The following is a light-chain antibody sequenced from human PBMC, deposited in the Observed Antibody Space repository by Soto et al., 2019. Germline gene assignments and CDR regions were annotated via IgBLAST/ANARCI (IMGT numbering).Light chain of an antibody. Sequence: QSALTQPPSASGSPGQSVTISCTGTSSDIGGYKSVPWYQQHPGKAPKLMLYEISERPSGVPDRFSGSKSGNTASLTASGLQAEDEADYYCSSYAGSNNVIFGGGTQLTVL. CDR3: SSYAGSNNVI. CDR2: EIS. V-gene: IGLV2-8*01. CDR1: SSDIGGYKS. J-gene: IGLJ2*01.